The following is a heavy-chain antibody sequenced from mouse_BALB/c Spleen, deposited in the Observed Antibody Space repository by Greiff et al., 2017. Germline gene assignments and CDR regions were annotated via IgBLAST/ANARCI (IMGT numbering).Heavy chain of an antibody. J-gene: IGHJ3*01. CDR2: INPSNGGT. CDR3: TRAYDYEAWFAY. Sequence: QVQLQQSGAELVKPGASVKLSCKASGYTFTSYYMYWVKQRPGQGLEWIGEINPSNGGTNFNEKFKSKATLTVDKSSSTAYMQLSSLTSEDSAVYYCTRAYDYEAWFAYWGQGTLVTVS. D-gene: IGHD2-4*01. V-gene: IGHV1S81*02. CDR1: GYTFTSYY.